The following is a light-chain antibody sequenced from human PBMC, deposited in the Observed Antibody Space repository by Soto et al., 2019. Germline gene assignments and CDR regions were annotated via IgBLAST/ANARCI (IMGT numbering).Light chain of an antibody. J-gene: IGLJ1*01. V-gene: IGLV1-47*01. CDR1: SSNIGSNY. CDR2: RNN. CDR3: AAWDDSLSGYYV. Sequence: QSVLTQPPSASGAPGQRVTISCSGSSSNIGSNYVYWYQQLPGTAPKLLIYRNNQRPSGVPDRFSGSKSGTSASLAISGLRSEDEADYYCAAWDDSLSGYYVFGTGTKLTV.